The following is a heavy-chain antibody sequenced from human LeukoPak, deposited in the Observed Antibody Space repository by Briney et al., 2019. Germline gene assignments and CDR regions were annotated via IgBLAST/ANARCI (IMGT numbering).Heavy chain of an antibody. Sequence: SETLSLTCAVSGGSITSSSYYWGWIRQPPGKGLEWIGYIYYSGSTYYNPSLKGRVTISADTAKNQFSLQLSSVTAADTAVYYCARNHCSGGSCYSDYWGQGTRVTVSS. CDR2: IYYSGST. V-gene: IGHV4-39*01. CDR3: ARNHCSGGSCYSDY. CDR1: GGSITSSSYY. D-gene: IGHD2-15*01. J-gene: IGHJ4*02.